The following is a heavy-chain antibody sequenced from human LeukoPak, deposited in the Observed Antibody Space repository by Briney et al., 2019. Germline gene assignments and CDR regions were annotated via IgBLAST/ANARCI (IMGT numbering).Heavy chain of an antibody. CDR1: GYRFTIYG. J-gene: IGHJ5*02. V-gene: IGHV1-18*01. Sequence: ASVKVSCKASGYRFTIYGITWVRQAPGQGLGWMGWIGAYNGNTNYAQKLQGRVTLTTDTSTSTAYMELRSLRSDDTAVYYCAREGYCSGGTCYSTMNWFDPWGQGTLVTVSS. CDR2: IGAYNGNT. CDR3: AREGYCSGGTCYSTMNWFDP. D-gene: IGHD2-15*01.